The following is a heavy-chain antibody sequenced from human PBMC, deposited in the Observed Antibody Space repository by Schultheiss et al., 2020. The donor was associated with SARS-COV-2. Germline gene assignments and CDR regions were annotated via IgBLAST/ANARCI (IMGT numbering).Heavy chain of an antibody. CDR1: GGSVNSGNSY. Sequence: SETLSLTCTVSGGSVNSGNSYWSWIRQPPGKGLEWIGEINHTGGTNYNPSLKSRVTISIDTSKGQFSLNLHSVTAADTAVYYCARSSGYGDPLVDYWGQGTLVTVSS. CDR2: INHTGGT. J-gene: IGHJ4*02. D-gene: IGHD4-17*01. CDR3: ARSSGYGDPLVDY. V-gene: IGHV4-39*07.